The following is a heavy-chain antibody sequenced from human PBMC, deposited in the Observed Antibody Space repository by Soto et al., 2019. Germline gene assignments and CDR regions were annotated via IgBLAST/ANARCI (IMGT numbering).Heavy chain of an antibody. D-gene: IGHD3-22*01. CDR3: ARAAYSDIGYFDS. J-gene: IGHJ4*02. CDR1: GYTFTGYY. Sequence: ASVKVSCKASGYTFTGYYMHWVRPAPGQGLEWMGWINPNSGGTNYAQKFQGWVTMTRDTSISTAYMELSRLRSDDTAVYYCARAAYSDIGYFDSCGQGTLVTVPS. CDR2: INPNSGGT. V-gene: IGHV1-2*04.